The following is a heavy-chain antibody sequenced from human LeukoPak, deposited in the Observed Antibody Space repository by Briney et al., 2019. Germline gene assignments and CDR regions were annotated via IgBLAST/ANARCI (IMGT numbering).Heavy chain of an antibody. Sequence: ASVKVSCKASGYTFTSYGISWVRQAPGQGLEGMGWISAYNGNTNYAQKLQGRVTMTTDTSTSTAYMELRSLRSDDTAVYYCAREGDYDILTGYPNWFDPWGQGTLVTVSS. CDR1: GYTFTSYG. V-gene: IGHV1-18*01. J-gene: IGHJ5*02. CDR2: ISAYNGNT. CDR3: AREGDYDILTGYPNWFDP. D-gene: IGHD3-9*01.